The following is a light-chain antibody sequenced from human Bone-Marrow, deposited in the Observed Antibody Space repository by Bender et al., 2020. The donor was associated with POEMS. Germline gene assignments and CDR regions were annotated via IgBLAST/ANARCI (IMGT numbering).Light chain of an antibody. Sequence: SYVLTQPPSVSLAPGQTARITCEGNNIETKSVHWYQQKPGQAPVVVIYYDKDRPSGIPERFSASNSGNTATLTISGTQALDEADYYCQTWDSYTVVFGGGTTVTVL. CDR2: YDK. CDR3: QTWDSYTVV. V-gene: IGLV3-21*01. CDR1: NIETKS. J-gene: IGLJ2*01.